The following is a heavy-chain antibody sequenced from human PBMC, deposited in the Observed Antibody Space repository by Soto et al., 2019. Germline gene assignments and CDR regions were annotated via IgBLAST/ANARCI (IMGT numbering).Heavy chain of an antibody. J-gene: IGHJ4*02. V-gene: IGHV1-18*01. CDR1: GYTFTSYG. Sequence: QVQLVQSGAEVKKPGASVKVSCKASGYTFTSYGXXXXXXXXXXGLEWMGGINPYNGNTKYAQKLQGRVTMTTDTXXXXXXXXXXXXXXXXXXXXXXXXXXXXXXFDYWGQGTLVTVSS. CDR2: INPYNGNT. CDR3: XXXXXXXXFDY.